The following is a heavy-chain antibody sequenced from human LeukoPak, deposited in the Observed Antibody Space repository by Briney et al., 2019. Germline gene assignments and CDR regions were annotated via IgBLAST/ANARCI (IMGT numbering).Heavy chain of an antibody. D-gene: IGHD2-2*01. V-gene: IGHV5-51*01. CDR3: ATHLGYCSSTSCQGYNYYYGMDV. Sequence: GESLKISCKGSGYSINNYWIGWVRQMPGKGLEWMGIIYPADSDIRYSPSFQGQVTISADKSISTAYLQWSSLKASDTAMYYCATHLGYCSSTSCQGYNYYYGMDVWGQGTTVTVSS. J-gene: IGHJ6*02. CDR2: IYPADSDI. CDR1: GYSINNYW.